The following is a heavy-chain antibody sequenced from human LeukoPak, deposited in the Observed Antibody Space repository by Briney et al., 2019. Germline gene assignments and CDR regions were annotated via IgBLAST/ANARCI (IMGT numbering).Heavy chain of an antibody. D-gene: IGHD3-10*01. CDR3: SSEGFYYGTGRRDY. J-gene: IGHJ4*02. Sequence: AGGSLRLSCGASGFTFRRCSMSWVRQAPGKGLEWVSYISSSSSTIYYADSVKGRFTISRDHAKNSLYLQMNSLRDEDTAVYYWSSEGFYYGTGRRDYWVQGTLVTVSS. V-gene: IGHV3-48*02. CDR1: GFTFRRCS. CDR2: ISSSSSTI.